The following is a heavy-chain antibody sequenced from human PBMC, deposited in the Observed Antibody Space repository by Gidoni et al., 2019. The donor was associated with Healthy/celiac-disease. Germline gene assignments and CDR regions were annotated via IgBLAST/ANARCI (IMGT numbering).Heavy chain of an antibody. CDR1: GFTFGDYA. V-gene: IGHV3-49*05. Sequence: EVQLVESGGGLVKPGRSLRLSCTASGFTFGDYAMSWFRQAPGKGLEVVGFIRSKAYGGTTEYAASVKGRFTISRDDSKSIAYLQMNSLKTEDTAVYYCTRDRPRGGSLDYWGQGTLVTVSS. CDR2: IRSKAYGGTT. CDR3: TRDRPRGGSLDY. D-gene: IGHD3-10*01. J-gene: IGHJ4*02.